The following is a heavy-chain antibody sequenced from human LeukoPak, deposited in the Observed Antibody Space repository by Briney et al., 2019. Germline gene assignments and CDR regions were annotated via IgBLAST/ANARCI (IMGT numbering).Heavy chain of an antibody. CDR1: GFIFSNYA. D-gene: IGHD4-17*01. J-gene: IGHJ4*02. CDR2: VSYDGNLQ. Sequence: QAGGSLRLSCAASGFIFSNYAIHWVRQAPGKGLEWVAAVSYDGNLQHYADAVKGRFTVSRDNSKNTVFLQINSLRTEDSAVYWCVKVYPTVTTSSVLGSWGQGTLVTVSS. V-gene: IGHV3-30*18. CDR3: VKVYPTVTTSSVLGS.